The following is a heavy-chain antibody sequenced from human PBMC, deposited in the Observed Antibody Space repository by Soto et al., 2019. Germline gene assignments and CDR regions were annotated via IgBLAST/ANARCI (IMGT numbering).Heavy chain of an antibody. CDR2: ISDDGSNK. D-gene: IGHD3-10*01. CDR1: GFTFSNYA. J-gene: IGHJ4*02. CDR3: ARGRASGSYYLLDY. V-gene: IGHV3-30-3*01. Sequence: GGSLRLSCVASGFTFSNYAMQWVRQAPGKGPEWVAVISDDGSNKYYADSVKGRFTISRDNSENTLFLQMDSLRSDDTAVYYCARGRASGSYYLLDYWGQGTLVTVSS.